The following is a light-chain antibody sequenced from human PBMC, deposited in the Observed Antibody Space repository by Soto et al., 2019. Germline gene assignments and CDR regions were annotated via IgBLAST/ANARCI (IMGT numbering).Light chain of an antibody. V-gene: IGKV1-5*03. Sequence: DIQMTQSPSTLSASVGDRVTITCRASQNINTWLAWYQQKPGKAPNLLIYKASTLASGVPSRFNGSGSGTEFTLTISSLQPADFAAYYCQQYDSYWTFGPGTKVDI. CDR3: QQYDSYWT. CDR2: KAS. J-gene: IGKJ1*01. CDR1: QNINTW.